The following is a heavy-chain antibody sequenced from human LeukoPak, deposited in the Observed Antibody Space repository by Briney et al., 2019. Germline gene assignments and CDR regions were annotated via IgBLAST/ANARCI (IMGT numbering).Heavy chain of an antibody. J-gene: IGHJ6*03. D-gene: IGHD2-2*01. CDR1: GFTFSSYS. CDR2: ISSSSYI. Sequence: GGSLRLSCAASGFTFSSYSMNWVRQAPGKGLEWVSSISSSSYIYYADSVKGRFTISRDNAKNSLYLQMNSLRAEDTAVYYCARDVVVVPAATSAYYYYMDVWGKGTTVTVSS. V-gene: IGHV3-21*01. CDR3: ARDVVVVPAATSAYYYYMDV.